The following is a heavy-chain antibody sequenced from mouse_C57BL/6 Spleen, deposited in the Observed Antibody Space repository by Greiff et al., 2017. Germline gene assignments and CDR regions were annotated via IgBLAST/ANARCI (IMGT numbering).Heavy chain of an antibody. D-gene: IGHD2-4*01. J-gene: IGHJ1*03. CDR2: INPSNGGT. CDR3: ARRDDDYDEWYFDV. Sequence: QVQLQQSGTELVKPGASVKLSCKASGCTFTSYWMHWVKQRPGQGLEWIGNINPSNGGTNYNEKFKSKATLTVDKSSSTAYMQLSSLTSEDSAVYYCARRDDDYDEWYFDVWGTGTTVTVSS. V-gene: IGHV1-53*01. CDR1: GCTFTSYW.